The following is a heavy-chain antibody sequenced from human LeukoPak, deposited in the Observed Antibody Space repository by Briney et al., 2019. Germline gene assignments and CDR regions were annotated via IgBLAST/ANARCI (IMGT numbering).Heavy chain of an antibody. D-gene: IGHD3-3*01. CDR2: IYYNGRT. CDR1: GGPISSYY. V-gene: IGHV4-39*01. Sequence: SETLSLTCTVSGGPISSYYWGWIRQPPGEGLEWIGNIYYNGRTYYSPSLKSRGTISVDTSNNQFSLKLNSVTAADTAVYYCARITDRTIFGEIMHGFDVWGQGTPVTVSS. J-gene: IGHJ3*01. CDR3: ARITDRTIFGEIMHGFDV.